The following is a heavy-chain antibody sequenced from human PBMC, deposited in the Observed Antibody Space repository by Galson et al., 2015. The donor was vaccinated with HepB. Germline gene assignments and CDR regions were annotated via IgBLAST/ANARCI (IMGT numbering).Heavy chain of an antibody. CDR3: ARDYGSGNYYTNFFDP. CDR2: IYTSGST. J-gene: IGHJ5*02. D-gene: IGHD3-10*01. V-gene: IGHV4-4*07. Sequence: SETLSLTCTVSGGSISSSYWSWIRQPAGKGLEWIGRIYTSGSTNYNPSLKSRVTMSVDTSKNQFSLKLSSVTAADTAVYYCARDYGSGNYYTNFFDPWGQGTLVTVSS. CDR1: GGSISSSY.